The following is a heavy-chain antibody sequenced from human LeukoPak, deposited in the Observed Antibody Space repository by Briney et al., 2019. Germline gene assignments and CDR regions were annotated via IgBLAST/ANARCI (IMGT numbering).Heavy chain of an antibody. Sequence: GGSLRLSCAASGFTFSNFWMGWARQGPEKGLQWVASINRDGSEKHPVDSVKSRFTISRDNAKNSVFLEMSSLRVEDTAVYYCVRDVELWGQGTLVTVSS. J-gene: IGHJ4*02. CDR2: INRDGSEK. CDR1: GFTFSNFW. V-gene: IGHV3-7*01. D-gene: IGHD1-1*01. CDR3: VRDVEL.